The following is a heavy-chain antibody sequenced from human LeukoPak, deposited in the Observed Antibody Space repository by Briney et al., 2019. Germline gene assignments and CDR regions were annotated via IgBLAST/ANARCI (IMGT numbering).Heavy chain of an antibody. V-gene: IGHV3-53*05. CDR3: ARGHLWVVNSYYYYMDV. Sequence: GGSLRLSCAASGFTVSSNYMSWVRQAPGKGLEWVSVIYSGGSTYYADSVKGRFTISRDNSKNTLYLQMNSLRAEDTAVYYCARGHLWVVNSYYYYMDVWGKGTTVTVSS. D-gene: IGHD4-23*01. CDR2: IYSGGST. J-gene: IGHJ6*03. CDR1: GFTVSSNY.